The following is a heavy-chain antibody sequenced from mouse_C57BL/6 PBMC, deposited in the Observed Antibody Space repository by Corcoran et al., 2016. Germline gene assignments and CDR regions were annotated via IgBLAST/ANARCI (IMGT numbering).Heavy chain of an antibody. V-gene: IGHV3-6*01. CDR1: GYSITSGYY. Sequence: DVQLQESGPGLVKPSQSLSLTCSVTGYSITSGYYWNWIRQFPGNKLEWMGYISYDGSNNYNPSLKNRISITRDTSKNQFFLKLNSVTTEDTATYYCARDGKNGYDKFAYWGQGTLVTVSA. J-gene: IGHJ3*01. CDR3: ARDGKNGYDKFAY. D-gene: IGHD2-2*01. CDR2: ISYDGSN.